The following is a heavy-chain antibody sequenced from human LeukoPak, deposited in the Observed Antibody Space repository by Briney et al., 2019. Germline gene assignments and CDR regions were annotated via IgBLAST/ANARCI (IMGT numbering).Heavy chain of an antibody. CDR2: IYYSGRT. J-gene: IGHJ6*02. D-gene: IGHD3-3*01. CDR3: ARVGTYYDFWSGYYPLNGMDV. Sequence: SETLSLTCTVSGGSLSSYYWSWIRQPPGKGLEWIGYIYYSGRTNYNPSLKSRVTISVDTSKNQFSLKLSSVTAADTAVYYCARVGTYYDFWSGYYPLNGMDVWGQGTTVTVSS. V-gene: IGHV4-59*01. CDR1: GGSLSSYY.